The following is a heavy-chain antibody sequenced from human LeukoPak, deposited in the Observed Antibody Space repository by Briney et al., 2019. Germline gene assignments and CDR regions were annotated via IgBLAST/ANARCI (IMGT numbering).Heavy chain of an antibody. J-gene: IGHJ3*02. CDR1: GFTFGDFA. Sequence: SGGSLTLSCAASGFTFGDFAMRWVRHAPGKGLEWVSFIRGDGGSTYYADSVKGRFTISKDNSKNSLYLRRNSLRTADTALYYCVKDVFTSAWYYAFHIWGQGTMVSVSS. CDR2: IRGDGGST. V-gene: IGHV3-43*02. D-gene: IGHD6-19*01. CDR3: VKDVFTSAWYYAFHI.